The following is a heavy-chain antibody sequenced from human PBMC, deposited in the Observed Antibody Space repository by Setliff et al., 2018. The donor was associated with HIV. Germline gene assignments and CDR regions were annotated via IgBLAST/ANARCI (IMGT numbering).Heavy chain of an antibody. J-gene: IGHJ3*02. D-gene: IGHD3-16*01. CDR3: ASQTGGRRAFEI. Sequence: ASVKVSCKASGYNSNNYGISWVRQAPGQGPEWMGWISYNSGNTHYSQRLQDRGTMTIDTLTATVYMELTSLRSDDTAVYYCASQTGGRRAFEIWGQGTVVTVSS. V-gene: IGHV1-18*01. CDR1: GYNSNNYG. CDR2: ISYNSGNT.